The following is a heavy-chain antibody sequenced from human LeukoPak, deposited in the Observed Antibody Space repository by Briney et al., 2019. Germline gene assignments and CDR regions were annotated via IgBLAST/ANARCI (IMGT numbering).Heavy chain of an antibody. J-gene: IGHJ4*02. CDR3: AKDLSPGPD. CDR1: GFTFSDYY. Sequence: SGGSLRLSCAASGFTFSDYYMSWIRQAPGKGLEWVSYISTSGTTMYYADSVKGRFTISRDNAKNSLYLQMNSLRAEDTAVYYCAKDLSPGPDWGQGTLVTVSS. CDR2: ISTSGTTM. V-gene: IGHV3-11*01.